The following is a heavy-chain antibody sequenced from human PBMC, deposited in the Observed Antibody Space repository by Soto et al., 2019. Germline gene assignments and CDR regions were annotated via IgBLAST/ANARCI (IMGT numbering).Heavy chain of an antibody. D-gene: IGHD1-26*01. CDR3: AADPKWELRHYYYGMDV. CDR1: GFTFTSSA. Sequence: GASGKVSCKASGFTFTSSAVQWVRQARGQRLEWIGWIVVGSGNTNYAQKFQERVTITRDMSTSTAYMELSSLRSEDTAVYYCAADPKWELRHYYYGMDVCGQGPTVTVSS. V-gene: IGHV1-58*01. CDR2: IVVGSGNT. J-gene: IGHJ6*02.